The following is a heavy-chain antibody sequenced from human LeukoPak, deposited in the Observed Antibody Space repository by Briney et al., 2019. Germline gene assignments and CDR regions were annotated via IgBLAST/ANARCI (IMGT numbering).Heavy chain of an antibody. CDR1: GYSFTSYW. V-gene: IGHV5-51*01. Sequence: GESLKISCKGSGYSFTSYWIGWVRQMPGEGLEWMGIIYPGDSDTGYSPSFQGQVTISADKSISTAYLQWSSLKASDTAMYYCARLITVTNYYYYMDVWGRGTTVTVSS. J-gene: IGHJ6*03. D-gene: IGHD4-11*01. CDR2: IYPGDSDT. CDR3: ARLITVTNYYYYMDV.